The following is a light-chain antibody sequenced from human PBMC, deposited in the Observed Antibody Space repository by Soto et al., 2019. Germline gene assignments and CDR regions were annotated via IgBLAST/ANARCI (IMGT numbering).Light chain of an antibody. Sequence: EIVMTQSPATLSVSPGERATLSCRASQSVSSNLAWYQQKPGQAPRLLIYAASTRATGIPARFSGSGSGTEFTLTISSLQSEDFAVCYCQQYNNWPAYTFGQGTKLEIK. CDR1: QSVSSN. CDR3: QQYNNWPAYT. CDR2: AAS. V-gene: IGKV3-15*01. J-gene: IGKJ2*01.